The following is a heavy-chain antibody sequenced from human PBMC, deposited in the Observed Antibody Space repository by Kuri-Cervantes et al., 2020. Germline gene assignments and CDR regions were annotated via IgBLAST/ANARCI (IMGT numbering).Heavy chain of an antibody. CDR2: IKQDGSEK. CDR1: GFTLSSYW. CDR3: ARDPPLVGGFDY. J-gene: IGHJ4*02. V-gene: IGHV3-7*03. D-gene: IGHD1-26*01. Sequence: GESLKISCEASGFTLSSYWMSWVRQAPGKGLEWVANIKQDGSEKYYVDSVKGRFTISRDNSKNTLYLQMNSLRAEDTAVYYCARDPPLVGGFDYWGQGTLVTVSS.